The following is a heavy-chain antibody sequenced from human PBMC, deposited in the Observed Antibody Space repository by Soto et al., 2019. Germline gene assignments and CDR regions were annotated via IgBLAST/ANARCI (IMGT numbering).Heavy chain of an antibody. CDR2: ISSSSSTI. Sequence: GGSLRLSCAASGFTFSSYSMNWVRQAPGKGLEWVSYISSSSSTIYYADSVKGRFTISRDNAKNSLYLQMNSLRDEDTAVYYCAREGDIVVVPAASDAFDIWGQGTMVTVSS. CDR1: GFTFSSYS. J-gene: IGHJ3*02. CDR3: AREGDIVVVPAASDAFDI. V-gene: IGHV3-48*02. D-gene: IGHD2-2*01.